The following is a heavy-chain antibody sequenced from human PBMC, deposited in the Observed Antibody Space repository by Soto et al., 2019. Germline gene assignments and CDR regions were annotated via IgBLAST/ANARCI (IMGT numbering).Heavy chain of an antibody. J-gene: IGHJ4*02. V-gene: IGHV3-23*01. Sequence: PGGSLRLSCAASGFTFSSYAMNWVRQAPGKGLEWVSAISGSGGSTYYADSVKGRFTISRDNSRNTLFLQMNSLRAEDTAVYYCARDYYKYYDSSGYYRSPAYWGQGTLVTVSS. CDR1: GFTFSSYA. D-gene: IGHD3-22*01. CDR3: ARDYYKYYDSSGYYRSPAY. CDR2: ISGSGGST.